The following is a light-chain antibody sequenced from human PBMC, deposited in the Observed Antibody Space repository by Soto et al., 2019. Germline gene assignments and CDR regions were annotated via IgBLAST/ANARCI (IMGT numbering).Light chain of an antibody. V-gene: IGKV1-6*01. Sequence: AIQMTQSPSSLSASVGDTVTFTCRASQAIRNDLGWFQQRPGKPPKLLIYGISLLQTGVPSRFSGSGSGTDFTLTSSGLQPEDFATYYCLHDALFPYSFGQGTRLEI. J-gene: IGKJ2*03. CDR2: GIS. CDR3: LHDALFPYS. CDR1: QAIRND.